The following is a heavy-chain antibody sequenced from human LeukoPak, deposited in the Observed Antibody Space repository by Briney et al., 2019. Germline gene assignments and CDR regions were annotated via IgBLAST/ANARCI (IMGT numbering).Heavy chain of an antibody. Sequence: PSETLSLTCTVSGYSISSGYYWGWIRQPPGKGLEWIGSIYHSGSTYYNPSLKSRVTISVDTSKNQFSLKLSSVTAADTAVYYCASHPHTAMVVAWGQGTLVTVSS. CDR3: ASHPHTAMVVA. J-gene: IGHJ5*02. CDR2: IYHSGST. V-gene: IGHV4-38-2*02. D-gene: IGHD5-18*01. CDR1: GYSISSGYY.